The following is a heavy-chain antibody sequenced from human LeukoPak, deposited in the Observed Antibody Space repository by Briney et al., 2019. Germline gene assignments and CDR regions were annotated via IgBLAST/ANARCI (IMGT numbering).Heavy chain of an antibody. CDR3: ATPTAEDAFDI. CDR2: IYPGDSDT. V-gene: IGHV5-51*01. J-gene: IGHJ3*02. D-gene: IGHD4-17*01. Sequence: GGSLKISCKASGYSFTSYWIGWGRPLPGKGLEWMGIIYPGDSDTRYSPSFRGQVTISADKSISTAYLQWSSLKASDSAMYYCATPTAEDAFDIWGQGTMVTVSS. CDR1: GYSFTSYW.